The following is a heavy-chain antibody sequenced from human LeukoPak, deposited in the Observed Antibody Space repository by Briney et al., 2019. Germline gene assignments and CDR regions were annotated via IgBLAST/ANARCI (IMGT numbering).Heavy chain of an antibody. Sequence: LSLPCTASGFPLDVYAVLCPRQSRGRGVEWVSGISWNSGRIGHAVSVKGRFTISRDNAKNSLYLHMNSLRPEDMALYYCGKAIGKSDYYYMHVWGKGTTVTVSS. CDR2: ISWNSGRI. D-gene: IGHD4-23*01. J-gene: IGHJ6*03. CDR3: GKAIGKSDYYYMHV. CDR1: GFPLDVYA. V-gene: IGHV3-9*03.